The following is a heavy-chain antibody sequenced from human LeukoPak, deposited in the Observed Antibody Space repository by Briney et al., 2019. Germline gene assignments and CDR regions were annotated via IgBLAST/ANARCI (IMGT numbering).Heavy chain of an antibody. CDR1: GFTFSSYG. V-gene: IGHV3-30*02. Sequence: GGSLRLSCAASGFTFSSYGMHWVRQAPGKGLEWVAFIRYDGNNKYYADSVKGRFTISRDNSKNTLYLKMNSLRDEDTAVYYCAKDGRQWTTYYYGSGSANAFDIWGQGTMVTVSS. J-gene: IGHJ3*02. CDR2: IRYDGNNK. CDR3: AKDGRQWTTYYYGSGSANAFDI. D-gene: IGHD3-10*01.